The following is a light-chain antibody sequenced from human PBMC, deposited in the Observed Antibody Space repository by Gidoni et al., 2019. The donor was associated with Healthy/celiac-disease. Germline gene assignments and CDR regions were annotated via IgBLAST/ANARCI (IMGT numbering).Light chain of an antibody. CDR2: GAS. V-gene: IGKV3-20*01. CDR1: QSVSSSY. J-gene: IGKJ4*01. Sequence: EIVLTQSPGTLSLSPGERATLYCRASQSVSSSYLAWYQQKPGQAPRLLIYGASSRATGIPDRFSGSGSGTDFTLTISRLEPEDFAVYYCQQYGRSPHTFGGGTKVEIQ. CDR3: QQYGRSPHT.